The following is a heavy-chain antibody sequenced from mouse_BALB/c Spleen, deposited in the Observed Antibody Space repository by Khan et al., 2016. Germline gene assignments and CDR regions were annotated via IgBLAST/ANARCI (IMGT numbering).Heavy chain of an antibody. D-gene: IGHD1-1*01. CDR3: ARMYYGDD. Sequence: VRLQQSGAELVKPGASVKLSCTASGFSIQDTYIHWVRQRPEQGLDWIGRIDPPNDNTKYDPKFQGKATITADTSSNTAYLQLSSLTYEDTAVYYCARMYYGDDWGQGTTLTVSS. J-gene: IGHJ2*01. CDR1: GFSIQDTY. CDR2: IDPPNDNT. V-gene: IGHV14-3*02.